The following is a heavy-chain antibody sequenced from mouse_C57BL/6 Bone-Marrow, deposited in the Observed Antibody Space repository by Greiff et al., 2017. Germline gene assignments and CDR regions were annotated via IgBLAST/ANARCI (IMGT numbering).Heavy chain of an antibody. D-gene: IGHD2-5*01. CDR2: IYPRSGNT. V-gene: IGHV1-81*01. J-gene: IGHJ1*03. CDR1: GYTFTSYG. CDR3: ARGIYSNWRWYFDV. Sequence: VKLVESGAELARPGASVKLSCKASGYTFTSYGISWVKQRTGQGLEWIGEIYPRSGNTYYNEKFKGKATLTADKSSSTAYMELRSLTSEDSAVYFCARGIYSNWRWYFDVWGTGTTVTVSS.